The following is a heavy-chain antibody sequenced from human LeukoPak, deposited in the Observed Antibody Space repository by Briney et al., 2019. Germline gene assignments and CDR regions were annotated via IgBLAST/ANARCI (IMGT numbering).Heavy chain of an antibody. CDR1: GCTFSGYW. CDR3: TRVGLGVGSGRTASAFDP. CDR2: IKEEGNEK. D-gene: IGHD3-10*01. Sequence: GGSLRLSCAGSGCTFSGYWMNWVGQAPGKGVEGVARIKEEGNEKDFVDSVKGRFTISRANAKNLLYLQMNSPRAEDTAVYYCTRVGLGVGSGRTASAFDPWGQGTLVIVSS. V-gene: IGHV3-7*01. J-gene: IGHJ5*02.